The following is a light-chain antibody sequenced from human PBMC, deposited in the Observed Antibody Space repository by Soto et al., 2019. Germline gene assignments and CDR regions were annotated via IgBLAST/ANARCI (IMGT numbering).Light chain of an antibody. CDR2: RAS. Sequence: DIQMTQSPSTLSASVGDRVTITCRASQSVGDSLVWHQQKPGKAPKLLIYRASSFDSGVPSTFSGSGSGTEFTLTISSLQPDDFATYYCQQYQTYPWTFGQGTKVEV. CDR3: QQYQTYPWT. V-gene: IGKV1-5*03. J-gene: IGKJ1*01. CDR1: QSVGDS.